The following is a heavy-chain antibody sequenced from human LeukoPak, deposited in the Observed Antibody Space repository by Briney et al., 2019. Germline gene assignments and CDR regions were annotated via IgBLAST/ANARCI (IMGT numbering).Heavy chain of an antibody. Sequence: GGSLRLSCAASGFTFDDYAMHWVRQAPGKGLEWVSGISWNSGSIGYADSVKGRFTISRDNAKNSLFLQMDSLRVDDTAVYYCARGAGVGSYVPFDLWGLGTLVTVSS. J-gene: IGHJ4*02. D-gene: IGHD3-16*01. CDR1: GFTFDDYA. V-gene: IGHV3-9*01. CDR3: ARGAGVGSYVPFDL. CDR2: ISWNSGSI.